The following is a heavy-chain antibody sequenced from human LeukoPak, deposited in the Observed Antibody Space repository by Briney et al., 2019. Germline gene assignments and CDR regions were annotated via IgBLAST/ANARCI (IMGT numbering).Heavy chain of an antibody. CDR1: GFTFSSYW. D-gene: IGHD6-19*01. V-gene: IGHV3-7*03. Sequence: GGSLRLSCAASGFTFSSYWMSWVRQAPGKGLEWVANIKKDGSEKYYVDSVKGRFTISRDNSKNTLYLQMNSLRAEDTAVYYCARVIAVAYFDYWGQGTLVTVSS. J-gene: IGHJ4*02. CDR3: ARVIAVAYFDY. CDR2: IKKDGSEK.